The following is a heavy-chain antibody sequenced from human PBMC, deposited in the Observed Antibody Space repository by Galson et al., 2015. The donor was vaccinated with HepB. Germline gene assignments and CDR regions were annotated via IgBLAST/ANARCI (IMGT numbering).Heavy chain of an antibody. V-gene: IGHV3-23*01. CDR1: GFTFSGYA. CDR3: AKERGSTSWYYFAY. Sequence: SLRLSCAASGFTFSGYAMSWVRQAPGKGLEWVSTVSTSGGTTYYADSVKGRFTISRDNSKNTLYLQMSSLRAEDTAIYYCAKERGSTSWYYFAYCGRGTLVTVSS. D-gene: IGHD2-2*01. J-gene: IGHJ4*02. CDR2: VSTSGGTT.